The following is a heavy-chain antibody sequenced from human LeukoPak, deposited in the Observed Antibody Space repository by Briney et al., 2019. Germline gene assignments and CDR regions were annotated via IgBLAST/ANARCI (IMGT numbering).Heavy chain of an antibody. CDR2: ISAYNGNT. Sequence: ASVKVSCKASGGTFSSYAIGWVRQAPGQGLEWMGGISAYNGNTNYAQKLQGRVTMTTDTSTSTAYMELRSLRSDDTAVYYCARVYGSVYYYDSSGYYRDSYFDYWGQGTLVTVSS. D-gene: IGHD3-22*01. CDR3: ARVYGSVYYYDSSGYYRDSYFDY. CDR1: GGTFSSYA. V-gene: IGHV1-18*01. J-gene: IGHJ4*02.